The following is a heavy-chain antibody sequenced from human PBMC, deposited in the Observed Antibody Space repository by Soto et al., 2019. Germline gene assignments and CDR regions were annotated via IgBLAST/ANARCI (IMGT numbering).Heavy chain of an antibody. V-gene: IGHV1-18*01. CDR1: GYTFTSYG. Sequence: ASVKVSCKASGYTFTSYGISWVRQAPGQGLEWMGWISAYNGNTNYAQKLQGRVTMTTDTSTSTAYMELRSLRPDDTAVYYCARAHFMITFGGVIVYYGMDVWGQGTTVTVSS. CDR2: ISAYNGNT. CDR3: ARAHFMITFGGVIVYYGMDV. D-gene: IGHD3-16*02. J-gene: IGHJ6*02.